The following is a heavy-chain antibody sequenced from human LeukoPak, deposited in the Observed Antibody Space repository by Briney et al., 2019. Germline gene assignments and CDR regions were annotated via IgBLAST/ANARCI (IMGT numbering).Heavy chain of an antibody. CDR1: GFTFSSYS. Sequence: GGSLRLSCAASGFTFSSYSMNWVRQAPGKGLEWVSSISSSSSYIYYADSVKGRFTISRDNAKNSLYLQMNSLRAEDTAVYYCARDRGRYPYYFDYWGQGTLVTVSS. CDR2: ISSSSSYI. J-gene: IGHJ4*02. CDR3: ARDRGRYPYYFDY. V-gene: IGHV3-21*01. D-gene: IGHD1-26*01.